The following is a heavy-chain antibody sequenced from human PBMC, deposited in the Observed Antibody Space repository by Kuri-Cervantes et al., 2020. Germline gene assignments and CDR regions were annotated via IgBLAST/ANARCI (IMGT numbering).Heavy chain of an antibody. Sequence: GGSLRLSCAASGFTFSSYWMSWVRQAPGKGLEWVANIKQDGSEKYYVDSVKGRFTISRDNSKNTLYLQMNSLRAEDTAVYYCAKDHGLRFLEWLPRYWGQGTLVTVSS. CDR2: IKQDGSEK. D-gene: IGHD3-3*01. J-gene: IGHJ4*02. V-gene: IGHV3-7*01. CDR1: GFTFSSYW. CDR3: AKDHGLRFLEWLPRY.